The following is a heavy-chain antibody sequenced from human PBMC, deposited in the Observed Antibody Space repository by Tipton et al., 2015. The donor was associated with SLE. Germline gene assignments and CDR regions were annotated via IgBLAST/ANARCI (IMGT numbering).Heavy chain of an antibody. CDR1: GGSVNSDTYY. J-gene: IGHJ5*02. V-gene: IGHV4-61*10. CDR3: ARNTGYCSGGSCFPWIT. Sequence: TLSLTCSVSGGSVNSDTYYWSWIRQPAGKGLEWIGYIYDSGSTNYNPSLKSRITISVDTSKNQFSLRLNSVTAADTAVYYCARNTGYCSGGSCFPWITWGQGTLLTVSS. CDR2: IYDSGST. D-gene: IGHD2-15*01.